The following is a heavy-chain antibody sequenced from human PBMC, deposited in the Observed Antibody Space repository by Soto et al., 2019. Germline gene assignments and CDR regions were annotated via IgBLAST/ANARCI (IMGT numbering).Heavy chain of an antibody. J-gene: IGHJ3*01. Sequence: GASVKVSCKASGYTFISYTIHCVRQAPGQRLEWMVWIDAGNAKTKYSQKFQGRVTITRDTSASTTYMELSSLRFEDTAMYYCARVSSGSDAFDVWGQGTLVTVSS. D-gene: IGHD3-22*01. CDR1: GYTFISYT. CDR2: IDAGNAKT. V-gene: IGHV1-3*01. CDR3: ARVSSGSDAFDV.